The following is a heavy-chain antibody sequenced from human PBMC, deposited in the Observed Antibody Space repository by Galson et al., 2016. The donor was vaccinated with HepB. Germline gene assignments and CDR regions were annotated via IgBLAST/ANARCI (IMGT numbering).Heavy chain of an antibody. CDR1: GFTFSYYA. CDR2: ISYDGSDK. V-gene: IGHV3-30*18. Sequence: SLRLSCAASGFTFSYYAMHWVRQAPGKGLQWVAVISYDGSDKYHADSVKGRFTISRDNSKNTVFLQMNSLRAEDTALYYCAKETGNFCDISGYLDYWGQGTLVTVSS. J-gene: IGHJ4*02. CDR3: AKETGNFCDISGYLDY. D-gene: IGHD3-22*01.